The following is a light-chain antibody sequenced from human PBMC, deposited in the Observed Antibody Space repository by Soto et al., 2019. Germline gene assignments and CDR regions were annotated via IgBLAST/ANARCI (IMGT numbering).Light chain of an antibody. Sequence: QSALTQPPSASGSPGQSVTISCTGTSNDVGGYNYVSWYQQHPGKAPKLMIYEVNKRPSGVPDRFSGSKSGNTASLTVSGLQSEAEADYYCSSFAVSNSFVFGSGTKLTVL. CDR2: EVN. J-gene: IGLJ1*01. CDR3: SSFAVSNSFV. V-gene: IGLV2-8*01. CDR1: SNDVGGYNY.